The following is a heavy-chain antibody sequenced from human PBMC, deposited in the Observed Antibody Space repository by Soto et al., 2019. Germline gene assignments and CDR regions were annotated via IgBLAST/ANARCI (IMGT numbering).Heavy chain of an antibody. D-gene: IGHD1-1*01. J-gene: IGHJ4*02. Sequence: GESLKISCTGSAYSFINYGVAWVRQMPGKGLEWMGIIYPDDSTVKYSPSFQGHVTISADKSINTAYLQWTSLQSSDTAMYFCARGLSTLTMTPAAYWGQGTLVTVSS. V-gene: IGHV5-51*01. CDR2: IYPDDSTV. CDR1: AYSFINYG. CDR3: ARGLSTLTMTPAAY.